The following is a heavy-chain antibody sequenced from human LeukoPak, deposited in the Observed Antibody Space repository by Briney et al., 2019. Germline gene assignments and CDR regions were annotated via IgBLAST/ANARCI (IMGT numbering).Heavy chain of an antibody. CDR2: IYYSGST. CDR3: ARVDGWAYSGYDAFAFLRAP. Sequence: SETLSLTCTVSGGSISSSSYYWGWIRQPPGKGLEWIGSIYYSGSTYHNPSLKSRVTISVDTSKNQFSLKLSSVTAADTAVYYCARVDGWAYSGYDAFAFLRAPWGQGTLVTVSS. D-gene: IGHD5-12*01. J-gene: IGHJ5*02. V-gene: IGHV4-39*07. CDR1: GGSISSSSYY.